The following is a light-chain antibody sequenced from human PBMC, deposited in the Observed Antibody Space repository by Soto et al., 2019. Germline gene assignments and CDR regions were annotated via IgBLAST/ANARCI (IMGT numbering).Light chain of an antibody. Sequence: QSVLTHPASGSASPGRSITLSCTVTSSDVGGCNCVSWFQQHPGKAPKLLIYDVSNRPSGVSDRFSGSKSGNTASLTISGLQAEDEFDYYCTAYTKAFALGRYVFGRGSE. CDR2: DVS. CDR3: TAYTKAFALGRYV. V-gene: IGLV2-14*01. CDR1: SSDVGGCNC. J-gene: IGLJ1*01.